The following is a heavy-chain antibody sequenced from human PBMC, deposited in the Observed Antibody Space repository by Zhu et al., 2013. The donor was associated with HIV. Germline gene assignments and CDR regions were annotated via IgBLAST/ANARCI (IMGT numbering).Heavy chain of an antibody. CDR3: ARHTIASIAAADQGVDY. D-gene: IGHD6-13*01. J-gene: IGHJ4*02. Sequence: QVQLQESGPGLVKPSQTLSLTCTVSGGSISSGDYYWSWIRQPPGKGLEWIGSIYHSGSTYYNPSLKSRVTISVDTSKNQFSLKLSSVTAADTAVYYCARHTIASIAAADQGVDYWGQGTLVTVSS. CDR1: GGSISSGDYY. V-gene: IGHV4-39*01. CDR2: IYHSGST.